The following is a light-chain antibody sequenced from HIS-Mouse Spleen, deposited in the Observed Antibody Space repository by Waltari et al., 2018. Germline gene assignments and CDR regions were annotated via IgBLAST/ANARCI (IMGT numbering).Light chain of an antibody. CDR2: SNN. CDR1: SSNIGSNT. V-gene: IGLV1-44*01. Sequence: QSVLTQPPSASGTPGPRVTISCSGSSSNIGSNTVNWYQQLPGTAPKLLIYSNNQRPSGVPDRCSGAKSGTSASLAISGLQSEDEADYYCAAWDDSLNGWVFGGGTKLTVL. CDR3: AAWDDSLNGWV. J-gene: IGLJ3*02.